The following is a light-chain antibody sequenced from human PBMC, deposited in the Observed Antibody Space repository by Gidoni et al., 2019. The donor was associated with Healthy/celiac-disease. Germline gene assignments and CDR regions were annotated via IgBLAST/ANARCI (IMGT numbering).Light chain of an antibody. CDR3: QQRSNWPMCS. CDR1: QSVSSY. J-gene: IGKJ2*04. V-gene: IGKV3-11*01. CDR2: DAS. Sequence: IVFTQSPATLSLSPGERATLSCRASQSVSSYLAWYQQKPGQAPRLLIYDASNRATGIPARFSGSGSGTDVTLTISSLEHEEFAVYYCQQRSNWPMCSFXXXTKLEIK.